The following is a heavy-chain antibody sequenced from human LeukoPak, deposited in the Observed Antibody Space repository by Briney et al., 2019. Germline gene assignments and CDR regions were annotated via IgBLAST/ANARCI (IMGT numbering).Heavy chain of an antibody. CDR3: AKVEPSYGDPFDY. CDR1: GFTFSSFA. V-gene: IGHV3-23*01. D-gene: IGHD4-17*01. Sequence: QTGGSLRLSCAASGFTFSSFAMSWVRQAPGKGLEWVSAISGSGGSTYYADSVKGRFTISRDNSKNTLYLQMNSLRAEDTAVYYCAKVEPSYGDPFDYWGQGTLVTVSS. CDR2: ISGSGGST. J-gene: IGHJ4*02.